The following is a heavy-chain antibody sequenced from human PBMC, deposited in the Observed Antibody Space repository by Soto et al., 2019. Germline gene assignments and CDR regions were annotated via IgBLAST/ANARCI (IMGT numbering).Heavy chain of an antibody. V-gene: IGHV3-23*01. CDR2: ISGGAGDT. D-gene: IGHD3-10*01. CDR1: GFAFSNYA. Sequence: GGSLRLSCAASGFAFSNYAMNWVRQAPGKGLEWVSAISGGAGDTYYADSVKGRFTISRDNSKNRLYLEMKGLRAEDTAVYYCAKSSRITLVRGVTDYWGQGTLVTVSS. CDR3: AKSSRITLVRGVTDY. J-gene: IGHJ4*02.